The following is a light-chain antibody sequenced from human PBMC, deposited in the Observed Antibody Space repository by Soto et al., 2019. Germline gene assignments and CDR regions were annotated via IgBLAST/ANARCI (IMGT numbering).Light chain of an antibody. CDR2: AAS. CDR3: QQYNSWPLT. J-gene: IGKJ4*01. CDR1: QSIGSW. V-gene: IGKV1-5*01. Sequence: DIQMTQSPSTLSASVGDRVTITCRASQSIGSWLAWYQQKPGKAPNLLIYAASSLQSGVPSRFSGSGPGTEFTLTISSLQSEDFAVYYCQQYNSWPLTFGGGTKVDIK.